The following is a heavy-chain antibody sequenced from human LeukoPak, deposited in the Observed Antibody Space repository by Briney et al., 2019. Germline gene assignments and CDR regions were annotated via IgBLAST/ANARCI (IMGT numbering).Heavy chain of an antibody. V-gene: IGHV4-39*07. Sequence: SETLSLTCTVSGGSISSSSYYWGWIRQPPGKGLEWIGSIYYSGSTYYNPSLKSRVTISVDTSKNQFSLKLSSVTAADTAVYHCARGVLDSGSSDYWGQGTLVTVSS. D-gene: IGHD1-26*01. CDR1: GGSISSSSYY. CDR2: IYYSGST. J-gene: IGHJ4*02. CDR3: ARGVLDSGSSDY.